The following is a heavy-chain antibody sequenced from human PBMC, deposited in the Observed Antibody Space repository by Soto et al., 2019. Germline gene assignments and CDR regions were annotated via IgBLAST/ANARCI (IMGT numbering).Heavy chain of an antibody. V-gene: IGHV3-33*01. CDR3: ARGFGMVYANYMDV. CDR2: IWYDGSNK. Sequence: GGSLRLSCAASGFTFSSYGMHWVRQAPGKGLEWVAVIWYDGSNKYYADSVKGRFTISRDNSKNTLYLQMNSLRAEDTAVYYCARGFGMVYANYMDVWGKGTTVTVSS. J-gene: IGHJ6*03. D-gene: IGHD2-8*01. CDR1: GFTFSSYG.